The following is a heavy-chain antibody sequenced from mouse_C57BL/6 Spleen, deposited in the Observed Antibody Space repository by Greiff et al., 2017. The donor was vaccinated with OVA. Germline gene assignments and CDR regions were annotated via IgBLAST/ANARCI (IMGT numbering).Heavy chain of an antibody. D-gene: IGHD4-1*01. CDR3: ARKLGSYWYFDV. J-gene: IGHJ1*03. CDR2: IRNKANGYTT. Sequence: EVKLVESGGGLVQPGGSLSLSCAASGFTFTDYYMSWVRQPPGKALEWLGFIRNKANGYTTEYSASVKGRFTISRDNSQSILYLQMNALRAEDSATYYCARKLGSYWYFDVWGTGTTVTVSS. CDR1: GFTFTDYY. V-gene: IGHV7-3*01.